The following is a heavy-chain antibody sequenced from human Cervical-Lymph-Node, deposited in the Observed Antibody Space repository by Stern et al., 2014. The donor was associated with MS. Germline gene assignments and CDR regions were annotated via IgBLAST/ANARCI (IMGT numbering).Heavy chain of an antibody. D-gene: IGHD4-17*01. CDR2: IYYSGST. Sequence: QVQLQESGPGLVKPSKTLSLTCTVSGGSITSGGYFWSWIRQHPGKGLEWIGYIYYSGSTYDNPSLNSRASISLDTSENQFSLNLSSVTAADTALYYCASGLYGDYGGFASDILGQGTMVTVSS. CDR1: GGSITSGGYF. J-gene: IGHJ3*02. CDR3: ASGLYGDYGGFASDI. V-gene: IGHV4-31*03.